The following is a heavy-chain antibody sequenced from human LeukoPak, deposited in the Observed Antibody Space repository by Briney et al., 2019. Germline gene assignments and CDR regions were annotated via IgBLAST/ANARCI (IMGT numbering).Heavy chain of an antibody. D-gene: IGHD6-13*01. V-gene: IGHV5-51*01. J-gene: IGHJ4*02. CDR1: GYRFTSYW. CDR3: ARRDSSIDY. CDR2: IYPGDSDT. Sequence: GESLKISCKGSGYRFTSYWIAWVRQMPGKGLEWMGIIYPGDSDTRYSPSFQGQVTISADTSISTAYLQWGSLKASDTAFYYCARRDSSIDYWGQGTLVTVSS.